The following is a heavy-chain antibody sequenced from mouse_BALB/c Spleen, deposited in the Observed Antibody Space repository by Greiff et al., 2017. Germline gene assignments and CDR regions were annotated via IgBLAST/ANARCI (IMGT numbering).Heavy chain of an antibody. V-gene: IGHV2-6-7*01. Sequence: QVQLKESGPGLVAPSQSLSITCTVSGFSLTGYGVNWVRQPPGKGLEWLGMIWGDGSTDYNSALKSRLSISKDNSKSQVFLKMNSLQTDDTARYYCARDHGNYVEVSAMDYWGQGTSVTVSS. CDR3: ARDHGNYVEVSAMDY. CDR1: GFSLTGYG. D-gene: IGHD2-1*01. J-gene: IGHJ4*01. CDR2: IWGDGST.